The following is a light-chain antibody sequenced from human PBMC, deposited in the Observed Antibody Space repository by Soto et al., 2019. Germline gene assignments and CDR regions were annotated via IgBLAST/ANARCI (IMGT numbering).Light chain of an antibody. CDR1: SSDVGDYNY. Sequence: QSVLTQPASVSGSPGQSITISCTGTSSDVGDYNYVSWYQQHPGKAPKFMIYDVSIRPSGVSNRFSGSKSGNTASLTISGLQAEDEADYYCSSYTSGSRYVFGKGTKVTVL. CDR3: SSYTSGSRYV. J-gene: IGLJ1*01. CDR2: DVS. V-gene: IGLV2-14*01.